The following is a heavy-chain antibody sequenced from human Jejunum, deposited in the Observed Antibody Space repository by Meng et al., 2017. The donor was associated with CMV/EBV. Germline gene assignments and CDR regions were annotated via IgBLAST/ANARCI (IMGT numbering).Heavy chain of an antibody. Sequence: QVQLVESGGGVVQPGRSLRLSCAASGFTFSSYAMHWVRQAPGKGLEWVAVISYDGSNKYYADSVKGRFTISRDNSKNTLYLQMNSLRAEDTAVYYCARDRVVTMILGWFDPWGQGTLVNVSS. CDR1: GFTFSSYA. CDR2: ISYDGSNK. J-gene: IGHJ5*02. CDR3: ARDRVVTMILGWFDP. V-gene: IGHV3-30-3*01. D-gene: IGHD3-22*01.